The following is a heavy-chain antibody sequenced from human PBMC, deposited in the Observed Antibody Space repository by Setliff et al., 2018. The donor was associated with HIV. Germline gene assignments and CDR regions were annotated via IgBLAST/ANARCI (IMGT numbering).Heavy chain of an antibody. J-gene: IGHJ4*02. D-gene: IGHD3-3*01. CDR3: ARMWSYYECWSGYYY. Sequence: GGSLRLSCAASGFTFSSYSMNWVRQAPGKGLEWVSYISSGSSYIYYADSVKGRFTISRDNSKNSLYLQMNSLRAEDTAVYYCARMWSYYECWSGYYYWGQGTLVTVSS. V-gene: IGHV3-21*01. CDR2: ISSGSSYI. CDR1: GFTFSSYS.